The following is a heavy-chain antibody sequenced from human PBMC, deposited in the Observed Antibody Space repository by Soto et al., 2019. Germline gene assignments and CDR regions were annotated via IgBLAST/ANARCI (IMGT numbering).Heavy chain of an antibody. CDR3: AVGGDVVGTIGHFY. Sequence: EAQLLESGGGLVQPGGSLRLSCATSGFTFSSSAMTWVRQAPGKGLEWVSSITDGGGLTYYADSVKGRCTISRDNSKKTLILQMNSLRTDDAAVYYCAVGGDVVGTIGHFYWGQGTLVTVSS. V-gene: IGHV3-23*01. J-gene: IGHJ4*02. D-gene: IGHD5-12*01. CDR2: ITDGGGLT. CDR1: GFTFSSSA.